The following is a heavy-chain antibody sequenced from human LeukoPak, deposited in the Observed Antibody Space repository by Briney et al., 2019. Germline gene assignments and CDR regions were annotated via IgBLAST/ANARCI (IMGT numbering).Heavy chain of an antibody. J-gene: IGHJ4*02. D-gene: IGHD3/OR15-3a*01. CDR1: GFTVSSNY. Sequence: GGSLRLSCAASGFTVSSNYMSWVRQAPGKGLEWVSVIYSGGRTYYADSVKGRFTISRDNSKNTLYLQMNSLRAEDTAVYYCARQTGSGLFILPGGQGTLVTVSS. CDR2: IYSGGRT. CDR3: ARQTGSGLFILP. V-gene: IGHV3-66*04.